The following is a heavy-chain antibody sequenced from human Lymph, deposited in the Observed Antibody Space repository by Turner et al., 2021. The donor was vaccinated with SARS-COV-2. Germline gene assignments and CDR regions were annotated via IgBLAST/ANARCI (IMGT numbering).Heavy chain of an antibody. J-gene: IGHJ4*02. CDR2: IIPMLDIA. CDR3: ARDVTGPLGY. CDR1: GGTFSSYA. Sequence: QVQLGQSGAEVKKPGSSVTVSCKASGGTFSSYAISWVRQAPGQGLEWMGGIIPMLDIANYAQKFQGRVTITADKSTSTAYMELSSLRSEDTAVYYCARDVTGPLGYWGQGTLVTVSS. V-gene: IGHV1-69*10. D-gene: IGHD1-20*01.